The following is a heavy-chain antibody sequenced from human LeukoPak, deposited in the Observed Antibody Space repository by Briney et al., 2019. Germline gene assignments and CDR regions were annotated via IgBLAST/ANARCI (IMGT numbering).Heavy chain of an antibody. CDR1: GFTVSSNY. V-gene: IGHV3-53*01. Sequence: GGSLRLSCAASGFTVSSNYMSWVRQAPGKGLDWVSLIYSGGSTYYADSVKGRFTISRDNSKNILYLQMNSLRDEDTAVYYCARHRRYCSGTTCYSGHDYWGQGTLVTVSS. D-gene: IGHD2-15*01. CDR3: ARHRRYCSGTTCYSGHDY. J-gene: IGHJ4*02. CDR2: IYSGGST.